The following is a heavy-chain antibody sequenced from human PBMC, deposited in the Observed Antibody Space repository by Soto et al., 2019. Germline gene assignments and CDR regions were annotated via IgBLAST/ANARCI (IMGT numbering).Heavy chain of an antibody. CDR2: SRNRVNSHTT. D-gene: IGHD1-26*01. Sequence: EVQLVESGGGVVPPGGSLRLSCAASGYTLSDHYMHWVRQATGKALEWVARSRNRVNSHTTEYAASVKGRFTISRDESKSSLYLQMNSLKIEDTAVYYCTRGLLGGAPSYTFHGMDVWGQRTTVTVSS. CDR3: TRGLLGGAPSYTFHGMDV. J-gene: IGHJ6*01. V-gene: IGHV3-72*01. CDR1: GYTLSDHY.